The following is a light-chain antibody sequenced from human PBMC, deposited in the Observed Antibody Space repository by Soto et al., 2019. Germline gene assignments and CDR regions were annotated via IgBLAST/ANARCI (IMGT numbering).Light chain of an antibody. CDR3: CSHAGSHVI. J-gene: IGLJ2*01. CDR1: TSDVGTYKF. Sequence: QSALTQPASVSGSPGQSITISCTGTTSDVGTYKFVSWNQQHPGIAPKLMIYEVSERPSGVSNRFSGSKSGNTASLTISGLQAEDEADYYCCSHAGSHVIFGGGTKVTVL. V-gene: IGLV2-23*02. CDR2: EVS.